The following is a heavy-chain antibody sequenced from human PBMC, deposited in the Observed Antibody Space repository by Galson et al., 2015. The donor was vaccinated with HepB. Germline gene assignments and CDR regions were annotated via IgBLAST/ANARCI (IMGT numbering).Heavy chain of an antibody. CDR3: VKMVGTWYRQY. Sequence: SLRLSCAASGFTFSSYAMTWVRQAPGKGLDWVSGISGSGTGTYYPDSVKGRFTISRDNSKNTLYLRMNSLTAEDTAVYYCVKMVGTWYRQYWGRGTLVTVSS. CDR2: ISGSGTGT. J-gene: IGHJ4*02. V-gene: IGHV3-23*01. D-gene: IGHD6-13*01. CDR1: GFTFSSYA.